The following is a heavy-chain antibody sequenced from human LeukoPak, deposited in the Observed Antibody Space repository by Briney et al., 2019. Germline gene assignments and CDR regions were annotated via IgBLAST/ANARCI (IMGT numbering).Heavy chain of an antibody. CDR1: GDSVSSNSAA. V-gene: IGHV6-1*01. D-gene: IGHD2-2*02. Sequence: SQTLSLTCAISGDSVSSNSAAWNWIRQSPSRGLEWLGRTYYRSKWYNDYAVSVKSRITINPDTSKNQFSLQLNSVTPEDTAVHYCARDLTVPAAIIRVGYYYYMDVWGKGTTVTISS. J-gene: IGHJ6*03. CDR3: ARDLTVPAAIIRVGYYYYMDV. CDR2: TYYRSKWYN.